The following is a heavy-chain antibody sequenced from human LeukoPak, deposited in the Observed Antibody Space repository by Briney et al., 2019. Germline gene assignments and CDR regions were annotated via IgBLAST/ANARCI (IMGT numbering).Heavy chain of an antibody. Sequence: GGSLRLSCAASGFTFSDYYMSWIRQAPGKGLEWVSYISSSGSTIYYADSVKGRFTISRDNAKNSLYLQMNSLRAEDTAVYYCASTTLSRSTSRNYHTSLGPNGLDVWGQGTTVTVSS. D-gene: IGHD3-16*01. J-gene: IGHJ6*02. CDR1: GFTFSDYY. CDR3: ASTTLSRSTSRNYHTSLGPNGLDV. V-gene: IGHV3-11*01. CDR2: ISSSGSTI.